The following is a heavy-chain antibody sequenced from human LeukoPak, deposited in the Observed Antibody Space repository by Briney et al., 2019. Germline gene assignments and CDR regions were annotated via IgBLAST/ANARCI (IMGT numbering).Heavy chain of an antibody. CDR1: GASINNGDYY. D-gene: IGHD3-10*01. V-gene: IGHV4-30-4*01. J-gene: IGHJ3*02. Sequence: PSQTLSLTCTVSGASINNGDYYWSWIRQPPGKGLEWIGYIYYSGSTNYNPSLKSRVTISVDTSKNQFSLKLSSVTAADTAVYYCASRLWFGDRAFDIWGQGTMVTVSS. CDR2: IYYSGST. CDR3: ASRLWFGDRAFDI.